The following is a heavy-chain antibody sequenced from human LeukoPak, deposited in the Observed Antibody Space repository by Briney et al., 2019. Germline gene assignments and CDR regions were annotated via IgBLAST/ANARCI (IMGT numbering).Heavy chain of an antibody. V-gene: IGHV3-23*01. CDR1: GFTFSSYA. Sequence: GGSLRLSRAASGFTFSSYAMSWVRQAPGKGLEWVSAISGSGGSTYYADSVKGRFTISRDNSKNTVDLLVNSLRAEDTAVYYCARVWELSYDYWGQGTLVTVSS. CDR2: ISGSGGST. CDR3: ARVWELSYDY. J-gene: IGHJ4*02. D-gene: IGHD3-16*02.